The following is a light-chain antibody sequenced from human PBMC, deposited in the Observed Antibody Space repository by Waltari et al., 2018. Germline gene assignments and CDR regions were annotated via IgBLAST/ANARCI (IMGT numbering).Light chain of an antibody. V-gene: IGLV1-51*01. CDR1: SSNIGNNY. CDR2: DNN. CDR3: GTWDSSLNGVI. J-gene: IGLJ2*01. Sequence: QSVLTQPPSVSAAPGQTVAISCSGSSSNIGNNYVSWYQQLPGTAPKLLIYDNNKRPSGIPDRFSGSKSVTSGTLGITGLQTGDEADYYCGTWDSSLNGVIFGGGTKLTVL.